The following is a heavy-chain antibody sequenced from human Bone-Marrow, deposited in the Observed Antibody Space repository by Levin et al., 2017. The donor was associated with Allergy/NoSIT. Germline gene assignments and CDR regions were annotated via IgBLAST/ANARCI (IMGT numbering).Heavy chain of an antibody. CDR3: TTDYGDYEAFDI. D-gene: IGHD4-17*01. CDR2: IKSKTDGGTT. V-gene: IGHV3-15*01. Sequence: GESLKISCAASGFTFSNAWMSWVRQAPGKGLEWVGRIKSKTDGGTTDYAAPVKGRFTISRDDSKNTLYLQMNSLKTEDTAVYYCTTDYGDYEAFDIWGQGTMVTVSS. CDR1: GFTFSNAW. J-gene: IGHJ3*02.